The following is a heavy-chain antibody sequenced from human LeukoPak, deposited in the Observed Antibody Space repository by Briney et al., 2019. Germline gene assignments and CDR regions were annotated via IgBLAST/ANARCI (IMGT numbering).Heavy chain of an antibody. D-gene: IGHD3-10*01. V-gene: IGHV3-74*01. CDR3: ARDRGHALDM. Sequence: GGSLRLSCAASGFSFSKNWMHWVRQAPGKGLVWISRINSGDSNTFYADSVKGRFTISRDNGKNTVYLDMNSLRVEDTALYYCARDRGHALDMWGQGTMVTVSS. CDR1: GFSFSKNW. J-gene: IGHJ3*02. CDR2: INSGDSNT.